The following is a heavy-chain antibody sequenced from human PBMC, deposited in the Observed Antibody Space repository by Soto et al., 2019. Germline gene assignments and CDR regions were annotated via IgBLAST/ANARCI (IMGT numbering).Heavy chain of an antibody. V-gene: IGHV4-39*01. CDR3: ARIVTWGLYNWFDP. Sequence: KPSETLSLTCTVSGGSISSSSYYWGWIRQPPGKGLEWIGSIYYSGSTYYNPSLKSRVTISVDTSKNQFSLKLSSVTAADTAVYYCARIVTWGLYNWFDPWGQGTLVTVS. CDR2: IYYSGST. CDR1: GGSISSSSYY. J-gene: IGHJ5*02. D-gene: IGHD1-26*01.